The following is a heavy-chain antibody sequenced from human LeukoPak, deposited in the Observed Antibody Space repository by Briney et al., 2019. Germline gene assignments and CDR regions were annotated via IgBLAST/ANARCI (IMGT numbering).Heavy chain of an antibody. V-gene: IGHV3-15*01. CDR2: IKRTTDGGTT. CDR1: GFIFSTAW. D-gene: IGHD4-17*01. Sequence: GGSLRLSCAAYGFIFSTAWMTWVRQGPGKGLEWVGRIKRTTDGGTTDYATPVKGRFIISRDDSKNTLYLQMNALKTEETAVYYCSTDNDYGDYGLDYWGRGTLVTVSS. J-gene: IGHJ4*02. CDR3: STDNDYGDYGLDY.